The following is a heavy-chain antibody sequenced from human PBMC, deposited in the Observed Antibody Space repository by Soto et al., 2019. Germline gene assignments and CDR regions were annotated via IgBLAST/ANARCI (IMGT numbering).Heavy chain of an antibody. J-gene: IGHJ4*02. Sequence: GGSLRLSCTASGFTFGDYAMSWFRQAPGKGLEWVGFIRSKAYGGTTDYAASVKGRFTISRDDSKSIAYLQMNSLKTEDTAVYYCTRMDMTTVTTFDYWGQGTLVTVSS. CDR2: IRSKAYGGTT. V-gene: IGHV3-49*03. CDR1: GFTFGDYA. CDR3: TRMDMTTVTTFDY. D-gene: IGHD4-17*01.